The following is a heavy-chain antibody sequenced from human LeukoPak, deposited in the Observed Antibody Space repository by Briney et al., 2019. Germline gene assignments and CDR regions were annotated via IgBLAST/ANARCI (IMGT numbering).Heavy chain of an antibody. CDR2: ISSDGSST. D-gene: IGHD6-13*01. CDR3: ARETAAAGDYYFDY. J-gene: IGHJ4*02. CDR1: GFTFSSYW. V-gene: IGHV3-74*01. Sequence: PGGSLRLSCAASGFTFSSYWMHWVRQAPGKRRVRVSRISSDGSSTSYADSVKGRFTISRDNAKNTLYLQMNSLRAEDTAVYYCARETAAAGDYYFDYWGQGTLVTVSS.